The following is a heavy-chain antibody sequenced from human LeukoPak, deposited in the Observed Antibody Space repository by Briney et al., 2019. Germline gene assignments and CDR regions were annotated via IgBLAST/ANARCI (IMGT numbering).Heavy chain of an antibody. Sequence: GGSLRLSCAASGFTFSNAWMSWVRQAPGKGLEWVGRIKSKTDGGTTDYAAPVKGRFTISRDDSKTTLYLQMNSLKTEDTAVYYCATVSGYYGSGSYYLGAFDIWGQGTMVTVSS. CDR2: IKSKTDGGTT. CDR3: ATVSGYYGSGSYYLGAFDI. V-gene: IGHV3-15*01. CDR1: GFTFSNAW. D-gene: IGHD3-10*01. J-gene: IGHJ3*02.